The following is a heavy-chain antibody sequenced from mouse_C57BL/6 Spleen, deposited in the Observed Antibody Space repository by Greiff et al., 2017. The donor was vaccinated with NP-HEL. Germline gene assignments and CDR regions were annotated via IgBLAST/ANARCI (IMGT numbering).Heavy chain of an antibody. V-gene: IGHV5-17*01. D-gene: IGHD1-1*01. J-gene: IGHJ3*01. CDR2: ISSGSSTI. Sequence: EVKLLESGGGLVKPGGSLKLSCAASGFTFSDYGMHWVRQAPEKGLEWVAYISSGSSTIYYADTVKGRFTISRDNAKNTLFLQMTSLRSEDTAMYYCARDYYYASSSGFAYWGQGTLVTVSA. CDR1: GFTFSDYG. CDR3: ARDYYYASSSGFAY.